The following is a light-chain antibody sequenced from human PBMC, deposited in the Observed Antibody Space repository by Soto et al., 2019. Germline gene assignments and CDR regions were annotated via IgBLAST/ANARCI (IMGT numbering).Light chain of an antibody. V-gene: IGKV3D-15*01. J-gene: IGKJ4*01. CDR1: QSVYSN. CDR3: QQYNNWPPLT. CDR2: GAS. Sequence: EIVMRQSPATLSVSPWERATLSCMASQSVYSNLAWYQQKPGQAPRLLIFGASTRATGIPARFSGSGSGTEFTLAISSLQSEDFAVYYCQQYNNWPPLTFGGGTRVDIK.